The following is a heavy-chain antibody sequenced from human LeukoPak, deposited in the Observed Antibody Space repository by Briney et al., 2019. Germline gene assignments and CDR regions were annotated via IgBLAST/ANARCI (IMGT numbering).Heavy chain of an antibody. D-gene: IGHD3-10*01. CDR2: IIPIFGIA. Sequence: SVKVSCKAPGGTFSSYAISWVRQAPGQGLEWMGRIIPIFGIANYAQKFQGRVTITTDKSTSTAYMELSSLRSEDTAVYYCARGGSSVLREGMDVWGQGTTVTVSS. V-gene: IGHV1-69*04. CDR3: ARGGSSVLREGMDV. J-gene: IGHJ6*02. CDR1: GGTFSSYA.